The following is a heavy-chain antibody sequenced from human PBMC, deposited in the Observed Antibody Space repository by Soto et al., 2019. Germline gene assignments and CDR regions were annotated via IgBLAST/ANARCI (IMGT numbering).Heavy chain of an antibody. J-gene: IGHJ6*02. CDR1: GYTFTSYA. CDR2: IIPIFGTA. D-gene: IGHD3-22*01. Sequence: ASVKVSCKASGYTFTSYAMHWVRQAPGQRLEWMGGIIPIFGTANYAQKFQGRVTITADESTSTAYMELSSLRSEDTAVYYCAREYYYDGYGMDVWGQGTTVTVSS. CDR3: AREYYYDGYGMDV. V-gene: IGHV1-69*13.